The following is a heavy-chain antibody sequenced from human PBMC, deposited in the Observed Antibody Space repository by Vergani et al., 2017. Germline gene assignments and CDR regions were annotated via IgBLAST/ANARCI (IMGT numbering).Heavy chain of an antibody. V-gene: IGHV4-38-2*01. Sequence: QVQLLESGPGLLKPSETLSLTCSASGYSITSGYYWGWIRQPPGRGLEWIGSICHTGSAYYNPSFKSRVTVSVDTSMNQVSLKLNSVTAADTAVYYCVRTVALWFGETKDGGWFDPWGQGTLVTVTS. J-gene: IGHJ5*02. CDR3: VRTVALWFGETKDGGWFDP. D-gene: IGHD3-10*01. CDR1: GYSITSGYY. CDR2: ICHTGSA.